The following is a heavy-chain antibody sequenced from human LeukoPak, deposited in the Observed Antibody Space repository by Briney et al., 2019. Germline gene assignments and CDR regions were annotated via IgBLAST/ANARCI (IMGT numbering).Heavy chain of an antibody. CDR3: ARADSSIAARLSRSSIFDYYYYMDV. CDR1: GFTFDEYA. CDR2: ISWNSGSI. J-gene: IGHJ6*03. D-gene: IGHD6-6*01. Sequence: GRSLRLSCATSGFTFDEYAMHWVRQAPGKGLEWVSGISWNSGSIGYADSVRGRFTISRDNAKNSLYLQMNSLRAEDTAVYYCARADSSIAARLSRSSIFDYYYYMDVWGKGTTVTVSS. V-gene: IGHV3-9*01.